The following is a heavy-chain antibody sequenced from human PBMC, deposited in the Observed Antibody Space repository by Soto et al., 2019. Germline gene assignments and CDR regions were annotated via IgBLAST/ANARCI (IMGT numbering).Heavy chain of an antibody. CDR3: ARDGAGAVSGPIDY. Sequence: ASVKVSCKASGYTFTSYGISWVRQAPGQGLEWMGWISAYNGNTNYAQKLQGRVTMTTDKSTSTAYMELRSMRSDDTAVYYGARDGAGAVSGPIDYWGQGTLVTVSS. J-gene: IGHJ4*02. D-gene: IGHD6-13*01. V-gene: IGHV1-18*01. CDR1: GYTFTSYG. CDR2: ISAYNGNT.